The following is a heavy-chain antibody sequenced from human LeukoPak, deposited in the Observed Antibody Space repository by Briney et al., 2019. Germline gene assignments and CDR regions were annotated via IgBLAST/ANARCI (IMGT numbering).Heavy chain of an antibody. CDR1: GFTFSNYW. V-gene: IGHV3-21*01. CDR3: ARALDSSGWYKEDYFDY. J-gene: IGHJ4*02. Sequence: GESLRLSCAASGFTFSNYWMNWVRQAPGKGLEWVSSISSSSSYIYYADSVKGRFTISRDNAKNSLYLQMNSLRAEDTAVYYCARALDSSGWYKEDYFDYWGQGTLVTVSS. CDR2: ISSSSSYI. D-gene: IGHD6-19*01.